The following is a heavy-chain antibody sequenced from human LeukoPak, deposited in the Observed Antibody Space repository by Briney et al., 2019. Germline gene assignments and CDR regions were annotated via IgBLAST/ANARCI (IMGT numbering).Heavy chain of an antibody. CDR3: ARGSLYVWGRFDC. CDR2: IYYSGST. J-gene: IGHJ4*02. V-gene: IGHV4-31*03. Sequence: PSETLSLTCTVSGGSISSGGYSWSWIRQHPGKGLEWIGYIYYSGSTYYNPSLKSRVTISVDTSKNQFSLKLSSVTAADTAVYYCARGSLYVWGRFDCWGQGTLVTVSS. CDR1: GGSISSGGYS. D-gene: IGHD3-16*01.